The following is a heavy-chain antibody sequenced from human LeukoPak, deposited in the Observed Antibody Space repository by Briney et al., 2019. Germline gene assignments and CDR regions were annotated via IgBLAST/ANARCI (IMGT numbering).Heavy chain of an antibody. V-gene: IGHV3-48*02. CDR3: ARDTEHLYFVFDY. Sequence: GGSLRLSCAAPGFTFSRYSMNWVRQAPGKGLEWVSYISRSGSTIYYADSVKGRFTISRDNAKNSLYLQMNSLRDEDTAVYYCARDTEHLYFVFDYWGQGTLVTVSS. CDR2: ISRSGSTI. D-gene: IGHD2-2*02. CDR1: GFTFSRYS. J-gene: IGHJ4*02.